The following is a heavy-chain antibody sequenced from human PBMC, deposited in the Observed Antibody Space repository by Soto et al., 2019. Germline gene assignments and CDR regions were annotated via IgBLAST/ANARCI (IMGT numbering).Heavy chain of an antibody. CDR3: ARHEDYYGSGRYFDY. J-gene: IGHJ4*02. D-gene: IGHD3-10*01. V-gene: IGHV4-39*01. CDR2: IVKSGST. CDR1: GDSISSSNYY. Sequence: ASETLSLTCTVSGDSISSSNYYWGWIRQAPGKGLAWIGSIVKSGSTFYNPSLKSRVTISVDTSKNQFSLKLTSVTAADTAVYYCARHEDYYGSGRYFDYWAQGTLVTVSS.